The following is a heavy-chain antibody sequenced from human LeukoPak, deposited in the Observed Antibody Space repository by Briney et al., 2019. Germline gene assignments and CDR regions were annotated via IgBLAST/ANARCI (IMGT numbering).Heavy chain of an antibody. Sequence: GSLRLSWLKSGFTFRYYWITWVRQAPGKGLEWVAHIKRDGSQIHYADSVKGRFTISRDNTRNSLFLQMNSLRVEDTALYYCARDTTRSSGSTYFDALDMWGQGTMVSVSS. D-gene: IGHD1-1*01. CDR1: GFTFRYYW. V-gene: IGHV3-7*01. CDR3: ARDTTRSSGSTYFDALDM. J-gene: IGHJ3*02. CDR2: IKRDGSQI.